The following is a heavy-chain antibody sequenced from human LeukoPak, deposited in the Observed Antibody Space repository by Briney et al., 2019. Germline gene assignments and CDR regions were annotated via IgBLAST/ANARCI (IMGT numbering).Heavy chain of an antibody. D-gene: IGHD2-2*01. CDR3: ARTIVVVPAAINYYGMDV. J-gene: IGHJ6*02. V-gene: IGHV3-9*01. CDR1: GFTFDDYA. CDR2: ISWNSGSI. Sequence: GRSLRLSCAASGFTFDDYAMHWVRQAPGKGLEWVSGISWNSGSIGYADSVKGRFTISRDNAKNSLYLQMNSLRAEDTAVYYCARTIVVVPAAINYYGMDVWGQGTTVTVSS.